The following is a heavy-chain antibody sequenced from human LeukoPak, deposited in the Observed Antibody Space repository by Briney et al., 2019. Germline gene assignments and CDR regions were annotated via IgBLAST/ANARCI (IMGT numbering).Heavy chain of an antibody. D-gene: IGHD5-12*01. CDR2: IYTSGST. CDR3: ARDRWLRGVNYYYYGMDV. CDR1: GGSISSYY. J-gene: IGHJ6*02. Sequence: ETSETLSLTCTVSGGSISSYYWSWIRQPAGKGLEWIGRIYTSGSTNYNPSLKSRVTMSVDTSKNQFSLKLSSVTAADTAVYYCARDRWLRGVNYYYYGMDVWGQGTTVTVSS. V-gene: IGHV4-4*07.